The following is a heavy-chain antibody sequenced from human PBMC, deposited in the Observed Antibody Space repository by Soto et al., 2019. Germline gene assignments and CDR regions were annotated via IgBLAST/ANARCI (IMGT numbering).Heavy chain of an antibody. CDR3: ASRDGSSTSDAFDI. J-gene: IGHJ3*02. CDR1: GYTFTSYD. Sequence: QVQLVQSGAEVKKPGASVKVSCKASGYTFTSYDINWVRQATGQGLEWMGWMNPNSGNTGYAQKFQGRVTMTRNTSISTADMELSSLRSEDTAVYYCASRDGSSTSDAFDIWGQGTMVTVSS. V-gene: IGHV1-8*01. CDR2: MNPNSGNT. D-gene: IGHD6-13*01.